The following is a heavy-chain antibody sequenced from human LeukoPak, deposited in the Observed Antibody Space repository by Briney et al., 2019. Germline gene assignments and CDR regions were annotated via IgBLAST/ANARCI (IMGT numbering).Heavy chain of an antibody. CDR1: GGTFSSYA. CDR2: IIPIFGTA. D-gene: IGHD3-10*01. Sequence: SVKLSCXASGGTFSSYAISWVRRAHGQGREWMGRIIPIFGTANYAHKFQGRVTITTDESTSTAYMELSSLRSEDTAVYYCARGTYYPYWGRGTLVTVSS. CDR3: ARGTYYPY. J-gene: IGHJ4*02. V-gene: IGHV1-69*05.